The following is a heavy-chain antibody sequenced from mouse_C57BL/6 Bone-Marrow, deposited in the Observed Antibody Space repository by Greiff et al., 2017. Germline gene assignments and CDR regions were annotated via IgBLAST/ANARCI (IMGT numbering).Heavy chain of an antibody. D-gene: IGHD4-1*01. Sequence: VQLQQPGAELVKPGASVTLSCKASGYTFTSYWMHWVKLRPGRGLAWIGRIDPNSGGTKYNETFKSKATLTVDKPSSTAYMHLSSLTSEDSEVYYCARRLGRRWFAYWGQGALVTVSA. CDR2: IDPNSGGT. V-gene: IGHV1-72*01. J-gene: IGHJ3*01. CDR3: ARRLGRRWFAY. CDR1: GYTFTSYW.